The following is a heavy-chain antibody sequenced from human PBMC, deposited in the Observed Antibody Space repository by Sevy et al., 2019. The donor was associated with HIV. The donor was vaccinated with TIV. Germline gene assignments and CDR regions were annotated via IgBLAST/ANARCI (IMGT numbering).Heavy chain of an antibody. Sequence: GGCLRLSCAASGFTFSSYAMSWVRQAPGKGLEWVSAISGSGGSTYYADSVKGRFTISRDNSKNTLYLQMNSLRAEDTAVYYCAKGEYYDSSGYYYRGAFDIWGQGTMVTVSS. CDR1: GFTFSSYA. J-gene: IGHJ3*02. CDR3: AKGEYYDSSGYYYRGAFDI. CDR2: ISGSGGST. D-gene: IGHD3-22*01. V-gene: IGHV3-23*01.